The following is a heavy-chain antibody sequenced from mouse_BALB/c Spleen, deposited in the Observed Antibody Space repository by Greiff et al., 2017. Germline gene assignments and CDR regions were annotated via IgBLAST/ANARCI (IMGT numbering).Heavy chain of an antibody. CDR1: GYTFTSYV. CDR3: ATRDYGDYEWYFDV. CDR2: INPYNDGT. V-gene: IGHV1-14*01. Sequence: VQLKQSGPELVKPGASVKMSCKASGYTFTSYVMHWVKQKPGQGLEWIGNINPYNDGTQYNEKFKGKATLTSDKTSSTVYMVLSSLTSEDSAFYYCATRDYGDYEWYFDVWGAGTTVTVSS. J-gene: IGHJ1*01. D-gene: IGHD2-13*01.